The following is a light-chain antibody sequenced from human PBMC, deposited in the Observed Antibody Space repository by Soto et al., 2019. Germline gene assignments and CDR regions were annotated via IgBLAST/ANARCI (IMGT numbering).Light chain of an antibody. V-gene: IGKV3-20*01. Sequence: EIVLTQFPGTLSLSPGERATLSCRASQSVGSNYLAWYQQRPGQPPNLLIFGASHRAPDIPDRFSGSGSGTDFTLTISRLEPEDFAVYYCQQYGSSLLTFGGGTKVDIK. J-gene: IGKJ4*01. CDR3: QQYGSSLLT. CDR1: QSVGSNY. CDR2: GAS.